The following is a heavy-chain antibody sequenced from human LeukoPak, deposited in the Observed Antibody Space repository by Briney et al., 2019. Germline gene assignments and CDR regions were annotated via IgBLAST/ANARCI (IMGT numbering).Heavy chain of an antibody. CDR1: GYTFTVYY. V-gene: IGHV1-2*02. J-gene: IGHJ6*02. CDR3: ARDKVTLIYYYESTDYYGMDV. D-gene: IGHD3-22*01. CDR2: INPNSGGT. Sequence: ASVKVSFKASGYTFTVYYMHWVRQAPGQGLEWMGWINPNSGGTNYAQKFQGRVTMTRDTSISTAYMELSRLRSDDTAVYYCARDKVTLIYYYESTDYYGMDVWGQGTTVTVSS.